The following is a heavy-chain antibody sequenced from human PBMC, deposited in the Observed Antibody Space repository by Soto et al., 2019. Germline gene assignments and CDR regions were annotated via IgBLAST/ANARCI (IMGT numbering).Heavy chain of an antibody. J-gene: IGHJ5*02. V-gene: IGHV3-74*01. D-gene: IGHD6-19*01. CDR2: INSDGSST. Sequence: GGSLRLSCAASGFTFSSYWMHRVSQAPGKGLVWVSRINSDGSSTSYADSVKGRFTISRDNAKNTLYLQMNSLRAEDTAVYYCASTLSPGGWYVNWFDPWGQGTLVTVSS. CDR1: GFTFSSYW. CDR3: ASTLSPGGWYVNWFDP.